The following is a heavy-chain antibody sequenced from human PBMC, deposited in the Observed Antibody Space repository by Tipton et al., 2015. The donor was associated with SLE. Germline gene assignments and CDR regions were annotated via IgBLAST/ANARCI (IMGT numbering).Heavy chain of an antibody. V-gene: IGHV4-31*03. Sequence: TLSLTCTVSGGSISSDDYYWTWIRQHPGKGLEWIGHMSYSGSTYYNPSLKSRVTISVDTSKNQFSLKLTSVTAADTAVYYCARGGEWLASFFDYWGQGTLVTVSS. D-gene: IGHD6-19*01. CDR2: MSYSGST. CDR1: GGSISSDDYY. CDR3: ARGGEWLASFFDY. J-gene: IGHJ4*02.